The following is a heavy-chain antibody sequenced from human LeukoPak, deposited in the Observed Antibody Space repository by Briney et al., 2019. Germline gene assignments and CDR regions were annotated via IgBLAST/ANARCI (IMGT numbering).Heavy chain of an antibody. D-gene: IGHD6-19*01. CDR3: ARDRPGSGWYYFDS. V-gene: IGHV3-48*01. CDR2: ITSSSSTI. CDR1: GFTFSSYS. Sequence: GVSLRLSCAASGFTFSSYSMNWVRQAPGKGLEWVSFITSSSSTIYYVDSVKGRFTISRDNAKNSLYLQMNSLRADDTAVYYCARDRPGSGWYYFDSWGQGTLVTVSS. J-gene: IGHJ4*02.